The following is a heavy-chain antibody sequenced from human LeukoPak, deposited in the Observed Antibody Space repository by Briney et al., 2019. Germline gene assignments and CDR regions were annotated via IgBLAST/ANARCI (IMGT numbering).Heavy chain of an antibody. J-gene: IGHJ4*02. V-gene: IGHV1-46*01. Sequence: ASVKVSCKASGYTFTSYYMHWVRQAPGQGLEWMGIINPSGGSTSYAQKFQGRVTMTRDMSTSTVYMELSSLRSEDTAVYYCAREGYSGYDAFYWGQGTLVTVSS. CDR3: AREGYSGYDAFY. CDR1: GYTFTSYY. D-gene: IGHD5-12*01. CDR2: INPSGGST.